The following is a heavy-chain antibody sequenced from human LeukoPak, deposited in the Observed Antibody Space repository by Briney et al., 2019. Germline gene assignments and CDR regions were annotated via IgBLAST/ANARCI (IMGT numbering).Heavy chain of an antibody. CDR2: ICYSGST. CDR1: GGSISSSSYC. D-gene: IGHD5-24*01. CDR3: ARTENYIPEAWFDP. V-gene: IGHV4-39*01. J-gene: IGHJ5*02. Sequence: KPSETLSLTCTVSGGSISSSSYCWGWIRQPPGKGLEWIGSICYSGSTFYNPSLKSRVTLSVDTSKNQFSLKLSSVTAADTAVYYCARTENYIPEAWFDPWGQGTLVTVSS.